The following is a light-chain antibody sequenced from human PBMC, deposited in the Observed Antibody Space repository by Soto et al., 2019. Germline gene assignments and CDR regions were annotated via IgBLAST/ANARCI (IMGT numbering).Light chain of an antibody. CDR1: QSISSSY. Sequence: NVLTQSPGTLSLSPGERATPSCRASQSISSSYLAWYQQKPGQAPRLLVYGASSRATGIPDRFSGSGSGTDFTLTISRLEPEDFAVYYCQQYGSSRFTFGPGTKVDIK. CDR3: QQYGSSRFT. J-gene: IGKJ3*01. CDR2: GAS. V-gene: IGKV3-20*01.